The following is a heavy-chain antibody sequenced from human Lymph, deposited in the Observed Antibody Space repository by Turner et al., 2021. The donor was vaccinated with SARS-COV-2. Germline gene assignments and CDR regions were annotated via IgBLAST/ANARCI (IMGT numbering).Heavy chain of an antibody. Sequence: EVQLVESGGGLVRPGGSLRLSCAASGITVSSNYMSWVRQAPGKGLEGVSVVYAGGSTFYADSVKGRFTISRDKSKNTLYLQMNRLRAEDTAVYYCARDFREGAFDIWGQGTMVTISS. V-gene: IGHV3-66*01. CDR2: VYAGGST. CDR1: GITVSSNY. D-gene: IGHD3-10*01. CDR3: ARDFREGAFDI. J-gene: IGHJ3*02.